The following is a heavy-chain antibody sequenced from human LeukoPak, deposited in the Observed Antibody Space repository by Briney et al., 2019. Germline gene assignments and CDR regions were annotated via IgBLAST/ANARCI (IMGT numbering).Heavy chain of an antibody. CDR1: GGSISSYY. Sequence: SETLSLTCTVSGGSISSYYWSWIRQPAGKGLEWIGRIYTSGSTNYNPSLKSRVAMSVDTSKNQFSLKLSSVTAADTAVYYCARDEGIAVAGTEAANFDYWGQGTLVTVSS. CDR3: ARDEGIAVAGTEAANFDY. D-gene: IGHD6-19*01. CDR2: IYTSGST. J-gene: IGHJ4*02. V-gene: IGHV4-4*07.